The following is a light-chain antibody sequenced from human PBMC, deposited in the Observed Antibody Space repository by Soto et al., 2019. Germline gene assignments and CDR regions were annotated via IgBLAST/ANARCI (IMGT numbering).Light chain of an antibody. CDR3: RTWDSSLSAGWV. J-gene: IGLJ3*02. V-gene: IGLV1-51*02. Sequence: QSVLTQPPSVSAAPGQKVTISCSGSSSNIGNNYVSWYQQLPGTAPKLLIYENNKRPSGIPDRFSGSKSGTSATLGITGLQAVDEADYYCRTWDSSLSAGWVFGGGTKVTVL. CDR1: SSNIGNNY. CDR2: ENN.